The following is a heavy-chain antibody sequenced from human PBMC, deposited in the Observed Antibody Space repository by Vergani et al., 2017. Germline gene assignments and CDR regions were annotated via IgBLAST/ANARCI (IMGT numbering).Heavy chain of an antibody. V-gene: IGHV3-30-3*01. CDR1: GFTFSSYA. D-gene: IGHD3-10*01. CDR3: ARDPRYYYGSGSPSFDY. CDR2: ISYDGSNK. J-gene: IGHJ4*02. Sequence: VQLVESGGGLVQPGGSLRLSCAASGFTFSSYAMHWVRQAPGKGLEWVAVISYDGSNKYYADSVKGRFTISRDNSKNTLYLQMNSLRAEDTAVYYCARDPRYYYGSGSPSFDYWGQGTLVTVSS.